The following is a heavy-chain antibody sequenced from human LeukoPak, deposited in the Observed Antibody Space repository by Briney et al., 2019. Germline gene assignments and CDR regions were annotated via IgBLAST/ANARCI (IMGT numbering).Heavy chain of an antibody. V-gene: IGHV1-2*02. CDR1: GYTFTGYY. D-gene: IGHD5-24*01. CDR3: ARGLQENLAWLQAFSAFDI. Sequence: ASVKVSCKASGYTFTGYYMHWVRQAPGQGLEWMGWINPDSGGTNYAQKFQARVTMARDTSISTAYMELSRLRSDDTAVYYCARGLQENLAWLQAFSAFDIWGQGTMVTISS. CDR2: INPDSGGT. J-gene: IGHJ3*02.